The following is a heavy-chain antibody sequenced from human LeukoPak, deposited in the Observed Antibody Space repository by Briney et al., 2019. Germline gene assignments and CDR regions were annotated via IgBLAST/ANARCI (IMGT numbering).Heavy chain of an antibody. J-gene: IGHJ4*02. Sequence: PGGSLRLSCAASGFTFSSYAMSWVRQAPGKGLEWVSAISGSGGSTYYADSVKGRFTISRDNSMNTLYLQMNSLRAEDTAVYYCAKPVGIAVAQTPAWGQGTLVTVSS. CDR1: GFTFSSYA. CDR3: AKPVGIAVAQTPA. CDR2: ISGSGGST. V-gene: IGHV3-23*01. D-gene: IGHD6-19*01.